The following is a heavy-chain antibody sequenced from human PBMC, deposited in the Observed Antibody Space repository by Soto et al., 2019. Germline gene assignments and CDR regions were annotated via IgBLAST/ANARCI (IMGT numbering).Heavy chain of an antibody. Sequence: GGSLRLSCAASGFTFSSYGMHWVRQAPGKGLEWVAVISYDGSNKYDADSVKGQFTISRDNSKNTLYLQMNSLRAEDTAVYYCAKDRGWWGEELHAHWGQGTLVTVSS. CDR2: ISYDGSNK. CDR1: GFTFSSYG. V-gene: IGHV3-30*18. D-gene: IGHD1-7*01. CDR3: AKDRGWWGEELHAH. J-gene: IGHJ4*02.